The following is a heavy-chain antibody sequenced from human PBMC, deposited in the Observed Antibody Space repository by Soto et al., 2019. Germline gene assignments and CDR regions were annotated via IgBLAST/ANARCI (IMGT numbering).Heavy chain of an antibody. CDR2: ISGSGGST. D-gene: IGHD1-26*01. Sequence: PGGSLRLSCAASGVTFSSYAMSLVRQAPGKGLEWVSAISGSGGSTYYADSVKGRFTISRDNSKNTLYLQMNSLRAEDTAVYYCATTPVGARKDTPSDYFDYWGQGTLVTVSS. J-gene: IGHJ4*02. CDR3: ATTPVGARKDTPSDYFDY. V-gene: IGHV3-23*01. CDR1: GVTFSSYA.